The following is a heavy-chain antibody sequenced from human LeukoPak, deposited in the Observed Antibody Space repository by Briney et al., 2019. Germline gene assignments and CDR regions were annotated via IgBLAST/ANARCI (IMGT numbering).Heavy chain of an antibody. Sequence: SVKFSCKASGGTFSSYAISWVRQAPGQGLEWMGGVIPIFGTANYAQKFQGRVTITTDESTSTAYMELSSLRSEDTAVYYCARESMVRGVTTNWFDPWGQGTLVTVSS. CDR2: VIPIFGTA. CDR1: GGTFSSYA. D-gene: IGHD3-10*01. CDR3: ARESMVRGVTTNWFDP. J-gene: IGHJ5*02. V-gene: IGHV1-69*05.